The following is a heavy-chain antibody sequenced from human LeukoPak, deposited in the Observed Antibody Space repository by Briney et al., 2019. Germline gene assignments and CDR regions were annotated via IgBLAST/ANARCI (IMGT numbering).Heavy chain of an antibody. J-gene: IGHJ6*02. Sequence: GASVTVTFQASGYTLTSYYMHWVRQAPGQGLEWMGIINPSGGSTSYAQKFQGRVTMTRDTSTSTVYMERSSVRSEVTAVYYCARAPRAELNMDVWGQGTTVTVSS. V-gene: IGHV1-46*01. CDR1: GYTLTSYY. CDR3: ARAPRAELNMDV. D-gene: IGHD1-26*01. CDR2: INPSGGST.